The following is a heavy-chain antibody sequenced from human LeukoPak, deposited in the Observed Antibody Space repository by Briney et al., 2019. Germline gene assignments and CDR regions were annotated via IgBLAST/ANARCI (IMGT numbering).Heavy chain of an antibody. CDR1: GFTLSGSA. Sequence: GGSLRLSCAASGFTLSGSALYWVRQASGKGLEWVGRIRTKDNNYATTYAASVQGRFSISRDDSKNMAYLQMNSLKTEDTAVYYCTINLRTGFYYFDYWGQGTLVTVSS. D-gene: IGHD1-14*01. J-gene: IGHJ4*02. CDR2: IRTKDNNYAT. CDR3: TINLRTGFYYFDY. V-gene: IGHV3-73*01.